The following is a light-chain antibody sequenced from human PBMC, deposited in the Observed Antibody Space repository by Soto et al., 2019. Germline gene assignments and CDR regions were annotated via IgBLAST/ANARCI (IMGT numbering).Light chain of an antibody. V-gene: IGLV2-23*01. CDR1: SSDVGSYNL. J-gene: IGLJ1*01. CDR3: CSYAGSSTFV. CDR2: EGS. Sequence: HSLLTHPASFSWSPGHSITISCPGTSSDVGSYNLVSWYQQHPGKAPKLMIYEGSKRPSGVSNRFSGSKSGNTASLTISGLQAEDEADYYCCSYAGSSTFVFGTGTRSPS.